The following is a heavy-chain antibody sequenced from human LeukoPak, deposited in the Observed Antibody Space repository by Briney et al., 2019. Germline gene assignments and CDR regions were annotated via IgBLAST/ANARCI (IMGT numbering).Heavy chain of an antibody. J-gene: IGHJ4*02. Sequence: GGSLRLSCAASGFTFSSYAMSWVRQAPGKGLEWVSAISGSGGSTYYADSVKGRFTISRDNAKNSLYLQMNSLRAEDTAVYYCARGGRGGHFDYWGQGTLVTVSS. CDR3: ARGGRGGHFDY. CDR2: ISGSGGST. V-gene: IGHV3-23*01. CDR1: GFTFSSYA. D-gene: IGHD3-10*01.